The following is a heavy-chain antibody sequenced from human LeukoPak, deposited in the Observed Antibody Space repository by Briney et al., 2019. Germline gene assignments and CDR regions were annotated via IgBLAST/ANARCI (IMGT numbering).Heavy chain of an antibody. CDR2: IKQDGSEK. V-gene: IGHV3-7*05. J-gene: IGHJ4*02. CDR3: AKAQRSGWITVTSDY. D-gene: IGHD4-11*01. Sequence: PGGSLRLSCAASGFTFSSYWMSWVRQAPGKGLEWVANIKQDGSEKYYVDSVKGRFTISRDNSKNTLYLQMNSLRAEDTAVYYCAKAQRSGWITVTSDYWGQGTLVTVSS. CDR1: GFTFSSYW.